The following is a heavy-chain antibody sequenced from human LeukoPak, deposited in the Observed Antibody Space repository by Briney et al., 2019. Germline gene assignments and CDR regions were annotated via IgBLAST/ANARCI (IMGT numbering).Heavy chain of an antibody. CDR3: LVTTRSRGFDH. J-gene: IGHJ4*02. D-gene: IGHD1/OR15-1a*01. CDR1: GFTFSSYG. CDR2: ISYDGSSK. V-gene: IGHV3-30*03. Sequence: GGSLRLSCAASGFTFSSYGIHWVRQAPGKGLEWVAAISYDGSSKYYADSVKGRFTISRDNSKNTLYLQMNSLRAEDTAVYYCLVTTRSRGFDHWGQGTLVTVSS.